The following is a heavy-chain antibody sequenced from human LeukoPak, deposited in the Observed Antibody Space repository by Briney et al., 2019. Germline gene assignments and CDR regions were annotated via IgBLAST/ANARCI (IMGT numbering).Heavy chain of an antibody. J-gene: IGHJ6*03. CDR1: GGTFSSYA. V-gene: IGHV1-69*13. CDR2: IIPIFGTA. Sequence: GASVKVSCKASGGTFSSYAISWVRRAPGQGLEWMGGIIPIFGTANYAQKFQGRVTITADESTSTAYMELSSLRSEDTAVYYCATLRDFWSGYSHYYYYYMDVWGKGTTVTVSS. CDR3: ATLRDFWSGYSHYYYYYMDV. D-gene: IGHD3-3*01.